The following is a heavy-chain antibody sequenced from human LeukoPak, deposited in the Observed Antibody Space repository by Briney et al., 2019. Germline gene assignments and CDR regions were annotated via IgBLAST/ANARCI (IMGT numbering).Heavy chain of an antibody. V-gene: IGHV3-30*18. J-gene: IGHJ6*02. Sequence: GGSLRLSGAASGFTFSSYGMHWVRQAPGKGLEWVAVISYDGSNKYYADSVKGRFTISRDNSKNTLYLQMNSLRAEDTAVYYCAKDLTVTTSQYYYGMDVWGQGTTVTVSS. CDR3: AKDLTVTTSQYYYGMDV. D-gene: IGHD4-17*01. CDR2: ISYDGSNK. CDR1: GFTFSSYG.